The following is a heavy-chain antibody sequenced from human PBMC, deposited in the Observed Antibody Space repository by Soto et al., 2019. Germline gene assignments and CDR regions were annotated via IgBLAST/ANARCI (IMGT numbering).Heavy chain of an antibody. J-gene: IGHJ5*02. CDR1: GGSISSYY. CDR2: IYYSGST. D-gene: IGHD5-12*01. Sequence: SETLSLTCTVSGGSISSYYWSWIRQPPGKGLEWIGYIYYSGSTNYNPSLKSRVTISVDTSKNQFSLKLSSVTAADTAVYYCARDASGYFEDPWFDPWGQGTLVTVSS. CDR3: ARDASGYFEDPWFDP. V-gene: IGHV4-59*01.